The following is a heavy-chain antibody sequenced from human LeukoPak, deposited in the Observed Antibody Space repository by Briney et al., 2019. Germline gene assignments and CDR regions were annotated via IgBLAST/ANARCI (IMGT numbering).Heavy chain of an antibody. CDR2: IYPGDSDT. D-gene: IGHD3-10*01. CDR3: ARVTSYYYGSGSPNWFDP. CDR1: GYSFTSYW. Sequence: GESLKISCKGSGYSFTSYWIGWVRQMPGKGLEGMGIIYPGDSDTRYSPSFQGQVTISADKSISTAYLQWSSLKASDTAMYYCARVTSYYYGSGSPNWFDPWGQGTLVTVSS. J-gene: IGHJ5*02. V-gene: IGHV5-51*01.